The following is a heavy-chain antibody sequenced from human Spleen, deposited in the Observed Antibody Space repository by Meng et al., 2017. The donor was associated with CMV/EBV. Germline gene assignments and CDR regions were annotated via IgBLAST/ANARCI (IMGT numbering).Heavy chain of an antibody. D-gene: IGHD3-22*01. V-gene: IGHV3-9*01. Sequence: SLKISCAASGFTFDDYAVHWVRQAPGKGLEWVSGISWNSGNIGYADSVKGRFIISRDNAKNSLHLQMNSLRPEDTALYYCGKGDDSSGYYPVSFDYWGQGTLVTVSS. CDR1: GFTFDDYA. CDR2: ISWNSGNI. CDR3: GKGDDSSGYYPVSFDY. J-gene: IGHJ4*02.